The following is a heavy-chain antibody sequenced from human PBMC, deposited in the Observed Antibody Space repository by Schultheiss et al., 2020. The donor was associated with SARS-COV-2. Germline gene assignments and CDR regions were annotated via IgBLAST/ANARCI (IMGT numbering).Heavy chain of an antibody. CDR3: APRPSSSSSTTLDY. J-gene: IGHJ4*02. V-gene: IGHV3-23*01. D-gene: IGHD6-6*01. Sequence: GGSLRLSCAASGFSFRTHTMMWARQAPGKGLEWVTALSPNSDTTFIADSVKGRFTISRDNSKNTLYLQMNSLRAEDTAVYYCAPRPSSSSSTTLDYWGQGTLVTVSS. CDR1: GFSFRTHT. CDR2: LSPNSDTT.